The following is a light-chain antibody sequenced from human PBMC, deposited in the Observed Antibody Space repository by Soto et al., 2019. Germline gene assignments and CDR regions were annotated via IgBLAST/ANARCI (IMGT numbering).Light chain of an antibody. Sequence: QSVLTQPASWSGSPGQSITISCTGTSSDVGGYNYVSWYQQHPGKAPKLMIYDVSNRPSGVSNRFSGSKSGDTASLTISGLQAEDEADYYCSSYSSISAYVFGIGTKVTVL. V-gene: IGLV2-14*01. CDR2: DVS. CDR3: SSYSSISAYV. J-gene: IGLJ1*01. CDR1: SSDVGGYNY.